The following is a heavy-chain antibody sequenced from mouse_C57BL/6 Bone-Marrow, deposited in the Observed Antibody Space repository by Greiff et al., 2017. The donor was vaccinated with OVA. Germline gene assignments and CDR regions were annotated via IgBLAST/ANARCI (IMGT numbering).Heavy chain of an antibody. CDR2: ISSGGSYT. CDR3: ARRRLLLYAMDY. V-gene: IGHV5-6*01. D-gene: IGHD1-1*01. CDR1: GFTFSSYG. J-gene: IGHJ4*01. Sequence: DVQLVESGGDLVKPGGSLKLSCAASGFTFSSYGMSWVRQTPDKRLEWVATISSGGSYTYYPDSVKGRFTISRDNAKNTLYLQMSSLKSEDTAMYYCARRRLLLYAMDYWGQGTSVTVSS.